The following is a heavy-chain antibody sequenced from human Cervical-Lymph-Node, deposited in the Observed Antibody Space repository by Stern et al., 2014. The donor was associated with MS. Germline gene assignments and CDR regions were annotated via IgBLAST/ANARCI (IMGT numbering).Heavy chain of an antibody. CDR3: VRAREGYYFDY. CDR2: LDWDGDK. J-gene: IGHJ4*02. V-gene: IGHV2-70*01. Sequence: QVTLKESGPALVKPTQTLKLTCTFSGFSLSTTGMCLSWIRQPPGKALEWLALLDWDGDKYYSTALKTRLTISKDTSKNQVVLTMTNMAPLDTATYFCVRAREGYYFDYWGQGIPVTVSS. CDR1: GFSLSTTGMC. D-gene: IGHD2-21*01.